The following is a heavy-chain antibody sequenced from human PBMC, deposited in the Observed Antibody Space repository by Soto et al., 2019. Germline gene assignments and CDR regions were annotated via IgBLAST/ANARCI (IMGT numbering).Heavy chain of an antibody. Sequence: PSETLSLTCAVYGGSFSGYYWSWIRQPPGKGLEWIGEINHSGSTNYNPSLKSRVTISVDTSKNQFSLKLSSVTAADTAVYYCARGQWLVRYHSWGQGTLVTVSS. J-gene: IGHJ4*02. V-gene: IGHV4-34*01. CDR3: ARGQWLVRYHS. CDR2: INHSGST. CDR1: GGSFSGYY. D-gene: IGHD6-19*01.